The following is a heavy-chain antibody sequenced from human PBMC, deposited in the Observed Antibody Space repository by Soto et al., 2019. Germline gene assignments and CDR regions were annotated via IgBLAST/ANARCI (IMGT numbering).Heavy chain of an antibody. J-gene: IGHJ4*02. D-gene: IGHD1-7*01. V-gene: IGHV4-61*01. Sequence: QVQLQESGPGLVKPSETLSLTCSVSGDSVSSGSYYWSWIRQPPGKGLEWIGYIYGSGRTNYNPSLKSRVTISVDTSKNQFSLRLRSVTAADTAVYYCARETTNWGQGALVTVSS. CDR1: GDSVSSGSYY. CDR3: ARETTN. CDR2: IYGSGRT.